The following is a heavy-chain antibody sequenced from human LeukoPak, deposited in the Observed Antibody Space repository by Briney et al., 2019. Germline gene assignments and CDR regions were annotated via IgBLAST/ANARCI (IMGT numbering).Heavy chain of an antibody. V-gene: IGHV4-4*07. J-gene: IGHJ4*02. CDR3: ARGPPPDFDC. CDR2: IYTTGST. CDR1: GGSISDYY. Sequence: SETLSLACTVSGGSISDYYWSWIRQPAGKGLEWIGRIYTTGSTDYNPSLKSRVTMSVDTSKNQFSLKLSSVTAADTAVYYCARGPPPDFDCWGQGTLVTVSS.